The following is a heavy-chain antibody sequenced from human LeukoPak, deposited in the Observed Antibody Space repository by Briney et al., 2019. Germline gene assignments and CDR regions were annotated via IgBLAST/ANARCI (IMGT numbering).Heavy chain of an antibody. Sequence: SETLSLTCTVSGGSISSSSYYWGWIRQPPGKGLEWIGSIYYSGSTYYNPSLKSRVTISVDTSKNQFSLKLSSVTAADTAVYYCASYDLWSGRSLFDYWGQGTLVTVSS. J-gene: IGHJ4*02. CDR1: GGSISSSSYY. V-gene: IGHV4-39*01. CDR3: ASYDLWSGRSLFDY. D-gene: IGHD3-3*01. CDR2: IYYSGST.